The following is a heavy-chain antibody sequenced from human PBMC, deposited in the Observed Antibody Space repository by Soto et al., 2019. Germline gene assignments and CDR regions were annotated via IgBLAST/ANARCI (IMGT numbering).Heavy chain of an antibody. J-gene: IGHJ3*02. Sequence: GGSLRLSCAASGFTFSSYGMHWVRQAPGKGLEWVAVISYDGSNKYYADSVKGRFTISRDNSKNTLYLQMNSLRAEDTAVYYCAKIAVAGMDAFDIWGQGTMVTVSS. CDR3: AKIAVAGMDAFDI. CDR2: ISYDGSNK. D-gene: IGHD6-19*01. V-gene: IGHV3-30*18. CDR1: GFTFSSYG.